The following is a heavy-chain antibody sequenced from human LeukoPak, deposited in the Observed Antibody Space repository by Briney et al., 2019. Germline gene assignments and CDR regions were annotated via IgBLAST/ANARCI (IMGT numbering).Heavy chain of an antibody. CDR3: VRRVGHNFGDDY. Sequence: PGGSLRLSCAASGFTFSKYWMHWVRQAPGKGLVWVSRLDTDGSDTSYADSVKGRFTISRDNAKNTLYLQMNSLRAEDTAVYYCVRRVGHNFGDDYWGQGTLVTVSS. CDR1: GFTFSKYW. J-gene: IGHJ4*02. D-gene: IGHD5-24*01. CDR2: LDTDGSDT. V-gene: IGHV3-74*01.